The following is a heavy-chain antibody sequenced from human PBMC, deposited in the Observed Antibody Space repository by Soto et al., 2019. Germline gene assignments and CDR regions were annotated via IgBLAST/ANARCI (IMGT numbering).Heavy chain of an antibody. CDR1: GGSISSYY. CDR2: IYYSGST. J-gene: IGHJ6*02. Sequence: LCGGSISSYYWSWIRQPPGKGLEWIGYIYYSGSTNYNPSLKSRVTISVDTSKNQFSLKLSSVTAADTAVYYCASSPVVGYDFWSGYVFTYGMDVWGQGTTVTVSS. V-gene: IGHV4-59*01. CDR3: ASSPVVGYDFWSGYVFTYGMDV. D-gene: IGHD3-3*01.